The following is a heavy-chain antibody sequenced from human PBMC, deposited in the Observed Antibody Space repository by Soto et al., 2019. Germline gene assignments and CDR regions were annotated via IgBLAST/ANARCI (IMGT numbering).Heavy chain of an antibody. CDR3: ARDWYGYSSSSSRPPRWFDP. V-gene: IGHV3-48*02. CDR1: GFTFSSYS. CDR2: ISSSSSTI. J-gene: IGHJ5*02. D-gene: IGHD6-13*01. Sequence: EMQLVESGGGLVQPGGSLRLSCAASGFTFSSYSMNWVRQAPGKGLEWVSYISSSSSTIYYADSVKGRFTISRDNAKNSLYLQMNSLRDEDTAVYYCARDWYGYSSSSSRPPRWFDPWGQGTLVTVSS.